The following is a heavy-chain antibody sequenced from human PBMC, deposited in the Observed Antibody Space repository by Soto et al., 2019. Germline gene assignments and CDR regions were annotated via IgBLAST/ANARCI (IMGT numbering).Heavy chain of an antibody. V-gene: IGHV1-3*01. D-gene: IGHD4-4*01. CDR2: INAGNGNT. CDR1: GYTFTSYA. CDR3: ARDTMTTEFDY. Sequence: QVQLVQSGAEVKKPGASVKVSCKASGYTFTSYAMHWVRQAPGQRLEWMGWINAGNGNTKYSQKFQGRVTITSDTSASTAYMELSSLRPEDTAVYYCARDTMTTEFDYWGQGTLVTVSS. J-gene: IGHJ4*02.